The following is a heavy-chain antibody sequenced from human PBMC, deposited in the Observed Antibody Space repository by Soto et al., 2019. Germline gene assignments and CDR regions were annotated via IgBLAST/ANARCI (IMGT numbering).Heavy chain of an antibody. Sequence: ASVKVSCKASGYTFTGYYMHWVRQAPGQGLEWMGWINPNSGGTNYAQKFQGWVTMTRDTSISTAYMELSRLRSDDTAVYYCARAARLVLLPAAEYYYYGMDVWGQGTTVTVSS. CDR1: GYTFTGYY. J-gene: IGHJ6*02. D-gene: IGHD2-2*01. V-gene: IGHV1-2*04. CDR3: ARAARLVLLPAAEYYYYGMDV. CDR2: INPNSGGT.